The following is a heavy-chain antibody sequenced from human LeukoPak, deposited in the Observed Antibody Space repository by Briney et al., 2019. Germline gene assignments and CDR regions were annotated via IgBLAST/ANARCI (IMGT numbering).Heavy chain of an antibody. D-gene: IGHD3-10*01. Sequence: SETLSLTCTVSGYSISSGYYWGWIRQPPGKGLEWIGSIYHSGSTDYNPSFKSRVTISLDTSKNQFSLKLRSVTAADTALYYCARDLSGVRERNRIRDSWGQGTLVTVSS. CDR2: IYHSGST. J-gene: IGHJ4*02. CDR3: ARDLSGVRERNRIRDS. V-gene: IGHV4-38-2*02. CDR1: GYSISSGYY.